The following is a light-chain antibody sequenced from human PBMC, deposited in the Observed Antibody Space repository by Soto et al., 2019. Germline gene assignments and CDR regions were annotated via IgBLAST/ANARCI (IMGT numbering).Light chain of an antibody. Sequence: EIVLTQSPGTLSLSPGERATLSCRASQSVSSSFLAWCQQKPGQAPRLLIDGASSRATGIPDRFGGSGSGTDFTLTISRLEPEDFAVYYCQQYDSSPRTFGQGTKVEVK. CDR1: QSVSSSF. CDR2: GAS. CDR3: QQYDSSPRT. V-gene: IGKV3-20*01. J-gene: IGKJ1*01.